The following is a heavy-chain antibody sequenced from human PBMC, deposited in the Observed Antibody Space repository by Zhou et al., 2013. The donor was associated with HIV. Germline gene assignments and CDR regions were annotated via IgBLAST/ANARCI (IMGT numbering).Heavy chain of an antibody. CDR1: GFTFSGST. CDR2: IRNKATNYAT. J-gene: IGHJ4*02. Sequence: EVQLVESGGGLVQPGGSLKFSCAASGFTFSGSTMHWVRQAPGKGLEWVGRIRNKATNYATAYAASVKGRFTISRDDSKDTAYLEINSLKTDDTAVYYCTEGGGGIYYWGQGALVTVSS. V-gene: IGHV3-73*02. CDR3: TEGGGGIYY. D-gene: IGHD1-26*01.